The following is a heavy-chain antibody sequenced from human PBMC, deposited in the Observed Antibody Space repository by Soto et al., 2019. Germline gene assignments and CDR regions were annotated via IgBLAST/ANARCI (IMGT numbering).Heavy chain of an antibody. CDR2: ISSSSSYI. D-gene: IGHD5-12*01. V-gene: IGHV3-21*01. J-gene: IGHJ4*02. Sequence: EVQLVESGGGLVKPGGSLRLSCAASGFTFSSYSMNWVRQAPGKGLEWVSSISSSSSYIYYADSVKGRFTISRDNAKNSLYLQMNSLRAEDTAVYYCANLVATILFDYWGQGTLVTVSS. CDR3: ANLVATILFDY. CDR1: GFTFSSYS.